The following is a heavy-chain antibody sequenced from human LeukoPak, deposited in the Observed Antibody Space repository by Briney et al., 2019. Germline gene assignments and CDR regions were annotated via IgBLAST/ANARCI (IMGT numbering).Heavy chain of an antibody. D-gene: IGHD3-3*02. V-gene: IGHV4-30-4*01. J-gene: IGHJ4*02. CDR3: AREAHLWALGY. Sequence: SETLSLTCTVSGASIRSGDYYWSWIRQPPGKGLEWIGYIYDSGSTYSNPSLKSRVTISLDTSKNQFSLNLSSVTAADTAVYYCAREAHLWALGYWGQGTLVTVSS. CDR1: GASIRSGDYY. CDR2: IYDSGST.